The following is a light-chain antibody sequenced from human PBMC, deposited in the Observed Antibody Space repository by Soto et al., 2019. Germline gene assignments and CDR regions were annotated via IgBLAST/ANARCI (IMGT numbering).Light chain of an antibody. J-gene: IGKJ4*01. V-gene: IGKV1-5*01. CDR2: DAS. CDR3: QQYNSYSPLT. CDR1: QSISSW. Sequence: DIQMTQSNSTLSASVGDRVTITCRASQSISSWLAWYQQKPGKAPKLLIYDASSLESGVPSRFSGSGSGTEFTLTISSLQPDDFATYYCQQYNSYSPLTFGGGTKVDIK.